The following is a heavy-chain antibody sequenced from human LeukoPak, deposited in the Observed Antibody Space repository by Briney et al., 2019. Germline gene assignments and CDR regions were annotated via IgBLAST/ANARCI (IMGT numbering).Heavy chain of an antibody. CDR1: GYTFTSYD. CDR2: MNPNSGNT. CDR3: ARSMTTVTTRIYYYYMDV. V-gene: IGHV1-8*03. D-gene: IGHD4-11*01. Sequence: ASVKVPCKASGYTFTSYDINWVRQATGQGLEWMGWMNPNSGNTGYAQKFQGRVTITRNTSISTAYMELSSLRSEDTAVYYCARSMTTVTTRIYYYYMDVWGKGTTVTVSS. J-gene: IGHJ6*03.